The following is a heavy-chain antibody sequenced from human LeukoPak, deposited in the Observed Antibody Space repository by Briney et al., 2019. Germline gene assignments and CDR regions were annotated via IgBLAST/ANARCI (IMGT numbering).Heavy chain of an antibody. D-gene: IGHD3-22*01. CDR3: AKDRVTYYYDSSGYPDY. V-gene: IGHV3-23*01. Sequence: GGSLRLSCGASGFTFSSAAMRWVRQAPGKGLEWVSDISGSGGSTYYADSVKGRFTISRDNSKNTLYLQMNSLRAEDTAVYYCAKDRVTYYYDSSGYPDYWGQGTLVTVSS. CDR2: ISGSGGST. CDR1: GFTFSSAA. J-gene: IGHJ4*02.